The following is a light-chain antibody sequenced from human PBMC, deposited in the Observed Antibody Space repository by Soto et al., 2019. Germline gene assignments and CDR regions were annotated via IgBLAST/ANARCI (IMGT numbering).Light chain of an antibody. CDR2: DVY. V-gene: IGLV2-11*01. Sequence: QSVLTQPRSVSGSPGQSVTISCTGTSSDVGRYSFVSWYQQHPGKAPKLMIYDVYKRPSGVPDRFSGSKSGNTASLTISGLQAEDETDYYCCSHAGSSVVFGTGTKVTVL. CDR1: SSDVGRYSF. J-gene: IGLJ1*01. CDR3: CSHAGSSVV.